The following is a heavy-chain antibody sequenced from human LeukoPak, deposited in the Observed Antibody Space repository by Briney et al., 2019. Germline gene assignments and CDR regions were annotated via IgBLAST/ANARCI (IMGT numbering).Heavy chain of an antibody. CDR2: ISGSGGST. Sequence: GGSLRLSCAASGFTFSSYAMSWVRQAPGKGLEWVSAISGSGGSTYYADSVKGRFTISRDNSKNTLYLQMNSLRAEDTAVYYCAKDPYHYGFRYNWFDPWGQGTLVTVSS. CDR1: GFTFSSYA. V-gene: IGHV3-23*01. J-gene: IGHJ5*02. CDR3: AKDPYHYGFRYNWFDP. D-gene: IGHD3-22*01.